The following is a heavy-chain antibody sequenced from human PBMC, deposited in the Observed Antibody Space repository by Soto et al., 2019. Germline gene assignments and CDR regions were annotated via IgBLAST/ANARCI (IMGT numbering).Heavy chain of an antibody. V-gene: IGHV3-30-3*01. J-gene: IGHJ6*02. CDR2: ISYDGSNK. CDR3: AREITIFGVVISYYYGMDV. CDR1: GFTFSSYA. D-gene: IGHD3-3*01. Sequence: QVQLVESGGGVVQPGRSLRLSCAASGFTFSSYAMHWVRQAPGKGLEWVAVISYDGSNKYYADSVKGRFTISRDNSKNTLYLQMNSLRAEDTAVYYCAREITIFGVVISYYYGMDVWGQGTTVTVSS.